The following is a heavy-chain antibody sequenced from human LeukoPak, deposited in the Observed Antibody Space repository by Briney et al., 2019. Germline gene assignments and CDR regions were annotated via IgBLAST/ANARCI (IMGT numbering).Heavy chain of an antibody. Sequence: SVKVSCKASGGTFSSYAISWVRQAPGQGLEWMGGIIPIFGTANYAQKLQGRVTITADESTSTAYMELSSLRSEDTAVYYCARDTARFGELLHDYWGQGTLVTVSS. J-gene: IGHJ4*02. D-gene: IGHD3-10*01. V-gene: IGHV1-69*13. CDR3: ARDTARFGELLHDY. CDR1: GGTFSSYA. CDR2: IIPIFGTA.